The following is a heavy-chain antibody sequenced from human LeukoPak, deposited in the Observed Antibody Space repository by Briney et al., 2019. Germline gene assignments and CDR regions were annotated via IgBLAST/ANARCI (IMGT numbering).Heavy chain of an antibody. CDR2: ISAYNGNT. CDR1: GYTFTNYG. CDR3: ARAAYYYASGSHSLDS. V-gene: IGHV1-18*01. D-gene: IGHD3-10*01. Sequence: ASVKVSCKASGYTFTNYGINWVRQAPGQGLEWMGWISAYNGNTNFAQKLQGRVTMTTDTSTGTAYMELRSLRSDDTAVYYCARAAYYYASGSHSLDSWGQGTLVTVSS. J-gene: IGHJ4*02.